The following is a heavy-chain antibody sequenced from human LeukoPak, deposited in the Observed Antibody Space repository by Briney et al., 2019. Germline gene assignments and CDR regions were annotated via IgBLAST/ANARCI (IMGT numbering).Heavy chain of an antibody. CDR2: IYYSVST. CDR3: AREATTDAFDI. CDR1: GGSISSSGYY. D-gene: IGHD5-12*01. Sequence: SETLSLTCTVSGGSISSSGYYWGWIRQPPGKGLEWIGSIYYSVSTYYNPSLKSRVTISVDTSKNQFSLKLSSVTAADTAVYYCAREATTDAFDIWGQGTMVTVSS. V-gene: IGHV4-39*07. J-gene: IGHJ3*02.